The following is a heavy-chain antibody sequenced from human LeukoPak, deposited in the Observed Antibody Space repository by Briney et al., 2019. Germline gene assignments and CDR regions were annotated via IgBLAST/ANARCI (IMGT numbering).Heavy chain of an antibody. V-gene: IGHV3-48*03. CDR2: ISSSGDTT. J-gene: IGHJ4*02. CDR1: GFTFSNYH. CDR3: TSLWEVPGPDF. Sequence: GGSLRLSCAASGFTFSNYHMNWVRQPPGKGLEWVAYISSSGDTTYYAASVKGRFTISRDNVQNSLSLQMNSLGGEDTSVYYCTSLWEVPGPDFWGQGTLVTVSS. D-gene: IGHD1-26*01.